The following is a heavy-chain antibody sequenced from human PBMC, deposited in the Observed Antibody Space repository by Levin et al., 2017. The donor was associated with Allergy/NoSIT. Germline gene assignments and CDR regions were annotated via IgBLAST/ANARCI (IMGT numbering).Heavy chain of an antibody. CDR1: GYSFTSYW. D-gene: IGHD1-1*01. V-gene: IGHV5-51*01. CDR3: ARRGTRDYYYYMDV. J-gene: IGHJ6*03. CDR2: IYPGDSDT. Sequence: GGSLRLSCQGSGYSFTSYWIGWVRQMPGKGLEWMGIIYPGDSDTRYSPSFQGQVTISADKSISTAYLQWSSRKASDTAIYYCARRGTRDYYYYMDVCGKGTTVTVSS.